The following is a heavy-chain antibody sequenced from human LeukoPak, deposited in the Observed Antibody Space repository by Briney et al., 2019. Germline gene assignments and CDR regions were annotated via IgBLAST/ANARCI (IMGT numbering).Heavy chain of an antibody. CDR1: GFPVSSNY. J-gene: IGHJ4*02. CDR3: ARGEMKDY. V-gene: IGHV3-53*01. Sequence: PGGSLRLSCAASGFPVSSNYMSWVRQAPGKGLEGVSVIYGDGSTYYADSVKGRFTTSRNNSKNTLYLQMNSLRVEDTAVYYCARGEMKDYWGQGTLVTVSS. D-gene: IGHD5-24*01. CDR2: IYGDGST.